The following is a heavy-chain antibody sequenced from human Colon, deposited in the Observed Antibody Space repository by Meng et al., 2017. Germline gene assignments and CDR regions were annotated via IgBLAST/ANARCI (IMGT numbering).Heavy chain of an antibody. CDR3: ARGLFDS. J-gene: IGHJ4*02. V-gene: IGHV4-34*01. CDR1: GGSFSGYY. Sequence: QGQLQQGGAGLLKSSETLSLTCAVCGGSFSGYYWGWLRQPPGKGLEWIGEINHSGSTNTIPSLKSRVTISVDTSKNQFSLKLSSVTAAETAVYYCARGLFDSWGQGTLVTVSS. CDR2: INHSGST.